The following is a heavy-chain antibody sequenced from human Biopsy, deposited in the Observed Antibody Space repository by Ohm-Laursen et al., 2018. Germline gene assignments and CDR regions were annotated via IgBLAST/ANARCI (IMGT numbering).Heavy chain of an antibody. CDR1: GDAFLGYY. D-gene: IGHD3-3*01. CDR3: ARDLLEWSLRF. V-gene: IGHV1-2*02. Sequence: SVKVSCNPSGDAFLGYYLHWVRQAPGQGLEWMGSIYTNSGDTDFAQKFQGRVSMTRDTSVSTAYLELSSLRSDDTAIYYCARDLLEWSLRFWGQGTLVTVSS. J-gene: IGHJ4*02. CDR2: IYTNSGDT.